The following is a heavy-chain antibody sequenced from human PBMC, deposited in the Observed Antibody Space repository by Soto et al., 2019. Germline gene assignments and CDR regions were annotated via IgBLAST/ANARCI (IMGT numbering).Heavy chain of an antibody. CDR3: ARDPWAADY. V-gene: IGHV3-66*01. CDR2: IYSGGST. Sequence: EVQLVESGGGLVQPGGSLRLSCAASGFTVSTKYMSWVRQAPGTGLEWVSVIYSGGSTFYADSVRGRFTISRDNSKNTGNLQMNRPRAEDTAVYYCARDPWAADYCGKGTPVTVSS. CDR1: GFTVSTKY. J-gene: IGHJ4*02. D-gene: IGHD3-16*01.